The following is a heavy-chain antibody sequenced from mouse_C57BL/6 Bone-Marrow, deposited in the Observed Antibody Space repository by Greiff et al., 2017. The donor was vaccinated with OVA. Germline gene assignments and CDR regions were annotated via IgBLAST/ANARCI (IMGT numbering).Heavy chain of an antibody. Sequence: DVMLVESGGDLVKPGGSLKLSCAASGFTFSSYGMSWVRQTPDKRLEWVATISSGGSYTYYPDSVKGRFTISRDNAKNTLYLQMSSRKSEDTAMYYCARQGDRGETWFAYWGQGTLVTVSA. D-gene: IGHD2-14*01. CDR2: ISSGGSYT. J-gene: IGHJ3*01. V-gene: IGHV5-6*02. CDR1: GFTFSSYG. CDR3: ARQGDRGETWFAY.